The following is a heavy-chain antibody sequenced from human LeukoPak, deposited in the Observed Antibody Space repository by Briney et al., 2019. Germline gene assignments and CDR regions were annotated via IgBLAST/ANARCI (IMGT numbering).Heavy chain of an antibody. CDR1: GGSISSYY. Sequence: SETLSLTCTVSGGSISSYYWSWIRQPPGKGLDWIGYIYYSGSTNYNPSLKSRVTISVDTSKNQFSLKLSSVTAADTAVYYCARGGYSYGYGPYYYYMDVWGKGTTVTVSS. V-gene: IGHV4-59*01. J-gene: IGHJ6*03. CDR3: ARGGYSYGYGPYYYYMDV. CDR2: IYYSGST. D-gene: IGHD5-18*01.